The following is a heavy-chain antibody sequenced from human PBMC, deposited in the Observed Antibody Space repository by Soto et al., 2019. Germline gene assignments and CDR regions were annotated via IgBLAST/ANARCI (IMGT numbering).Heavy chain of an antibody. CDR2: INHSGST. D-gene: IGHD6-13*01. J-gene: IGHJ6*02. V-gene: IGHV4-34*01. CDR3: ARLWQQLVLYYYYYGMDV. Sequence: PSETLSLTCAVYGGSFSGYYWSWIRQPPGKGLEWIGEINHSGSTNYNPSLKSRVTISVDTSKNQFSLKLSSVTAADTAVYYCARLWQQLVLYYYYYGMDVWGQGTTVTVSS. CDR1: GGSFSGYY.